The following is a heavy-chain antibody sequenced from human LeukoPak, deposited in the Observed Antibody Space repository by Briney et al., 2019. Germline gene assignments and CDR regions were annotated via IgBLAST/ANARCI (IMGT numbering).Heavy chain of an antibody. D-gene: IGHD3-9*01. J-gene: IGHJ4*02. CDR2: IYHSGST. Sequence: SETLSLTCTVSGGSISSYYWSWIRQPAGKGLEWIGSIYHSGSTYYNPSLKSRVTISVDTSKNQFSLKLSSVTAAGTAVYYCARDNYDILTGYDYWGQGTLVTVSS. CDR3: ARDNYDILTGYDY. CDR1: GGSISSYY. V-gene: IGHV4-4*07.